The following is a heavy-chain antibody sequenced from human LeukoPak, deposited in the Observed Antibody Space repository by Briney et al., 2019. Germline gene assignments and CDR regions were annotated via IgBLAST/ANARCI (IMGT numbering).Heavy chain of an antibody. D-gene: IGHD3-22*01. J-gene: IGHJ5*02. V-gene: IGHV3-11*01. Sequence: PGGSLRLSCAASGFTFSDYYMNWIRQAPGRGLEWLSYISNTGSAMYYADSVKGRFTISRDNAKNLLYLQMNSLTAEDTAIYYCASDSSGYFGPWGQGTLVTVSS. CDR2: ISNTGSAM. CDR1: GFTFSDYY. CDR3: ASDSSGYFGP.